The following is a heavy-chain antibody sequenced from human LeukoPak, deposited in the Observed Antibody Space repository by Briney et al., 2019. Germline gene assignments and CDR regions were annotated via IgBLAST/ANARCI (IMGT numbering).Heavy chain of an antibody. CDR1: GHTFTSYD. Sequence: ASVKVSCKASGHTFTSYDINWVRQATGQGLEWMGWMNPNGGNTGYAQKFQGRVTITRNTSISTAYMELSSLRSEDTAVYYCARGGLSLRYFTLWGQGTMVTVSS. V-gene: IGHV1-8*03. CDR2: MNPNGGNT. D-gene: IGHD3-9*01. J-gene: IGHJ3*01. CDR3: ARGGLSLRYFTL.